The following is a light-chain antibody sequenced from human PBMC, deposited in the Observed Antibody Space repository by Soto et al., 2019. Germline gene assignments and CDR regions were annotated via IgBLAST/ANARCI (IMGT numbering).Light chain of an antibody. Sequence: QSVLTQPASLSGPPGQSITISCTGTTSDIGAYDNISWFQQHPGKAPTLMISEVNNRPSGGTNRFSGSKSGNTDYLHISGLQVQDVAEYFYYSVTTTGTQVFGTGSKGTAL. CDR2: EVN. J-gene: IGLJ1*01. V-gene: IGLV2-14*01. CDR1: TSDIGAYDN. CDR3: YSVTTTGTQV.